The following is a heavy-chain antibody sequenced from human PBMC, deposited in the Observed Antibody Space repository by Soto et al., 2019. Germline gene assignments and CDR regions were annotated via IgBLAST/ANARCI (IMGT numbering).Heavy chain of an antibody. CDR3: ARDPGYGDYEIDY. CDR1: GYTFTSYG. J-gene: IGHJ4*02. V-gene: IGHV1-18*01. D-gene: IGHD4-17*01. CDR2: ISAYNGNT. Sequence: QVQLVQSGAEVKKPGASVKVSCKASGYTFTSYGISWVRQAPGQGLEWMGWISAYNGNTNYAQKLQGRVTMTTDTCTRTAYMELRSLSSDDTAVDYCARDPGYGDYEIDYWGQGTLVTVSS.